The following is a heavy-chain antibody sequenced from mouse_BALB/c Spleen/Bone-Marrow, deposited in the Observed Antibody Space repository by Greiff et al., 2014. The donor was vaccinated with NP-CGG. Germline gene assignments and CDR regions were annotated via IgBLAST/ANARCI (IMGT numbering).Heavy chain of an antibody. V-gene: IGHV1-67*01. CDR3: ASYYGSSYFDY. D-gene: IGHD1-1*01. J-gene: IGHJ2*01. CDR1: GYTFTDYA. Sequence: VQLQQSGPELVRPGVSVKISCKGSGYTFTDYAMHWVKQSHAKSLEWIGVISTHSGNTNYNQKFKGKATMTVDKSSSTAYMELARLASEDSAIYYCASYYGSSYFDYWDQGTTLTVSS. CDR2: ISTHSGNT.